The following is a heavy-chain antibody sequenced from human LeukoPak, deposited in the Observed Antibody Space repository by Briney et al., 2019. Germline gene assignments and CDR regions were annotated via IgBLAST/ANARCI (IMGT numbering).Heavy chain of an antibody. V-gene: IGHV3-48*02. CDR1: GFTFNIYS. CDR3: ERFAGDDY. CDR2: ISTSSIM. J-gene: IGHJ4*02. Sequence: GGSLRLSCAASGFTFNIYSFNWVRQAPGRGLEWVAYISTSSIMYYADSVKGRFTISRDNAKNSVFLQMNSLRDEDSAVYYCERFAGDDYWGQGTLVTVSS. D-gene: IGHD3-10*01.